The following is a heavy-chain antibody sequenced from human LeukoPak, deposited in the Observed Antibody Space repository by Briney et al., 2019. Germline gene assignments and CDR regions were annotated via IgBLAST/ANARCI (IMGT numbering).Heavy chain of an antibody. Sequence: SVKASCKASGGTFSSYAISWVRQAPGQGLEWMGGIIPIFGTANYAQKFQGRVTITADESTSTAYMELSSLRSEDTAVYYCARDSAKMATSFFDAFDIWGQGTMVTVSS. D-gene: IGHD5-24*01. CDR1: GGTFSSYA. CDR3: ARDSAKMATSFFDAFDI. CDR2: IIPIFGTA. J-gene: IGHJ3*02. V-gene: IGHV1-69*13.